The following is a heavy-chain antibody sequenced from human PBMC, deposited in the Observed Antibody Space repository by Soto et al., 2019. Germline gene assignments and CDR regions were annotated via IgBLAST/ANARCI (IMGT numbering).Heavy chain of an antibody. CDR2: IIPIFGTA. CDR3: ARGARGDYVWGSYRYFFDY. Sequence: SVNVSCKASGGTFSSYAISWVRQAPGQGLEWMGGIIPIFGTANYAQKFQGRVTITADESTSTAYMELSSLRSEDTAVYYCARGARGDYVWGSYRYFFDYWGQGTLVTVSS. CDR1: GGTFSSYA. J-gene: IGHJ4*02. D-gene: IGHD3-16*02. V-gene: IGHV1-69*13.